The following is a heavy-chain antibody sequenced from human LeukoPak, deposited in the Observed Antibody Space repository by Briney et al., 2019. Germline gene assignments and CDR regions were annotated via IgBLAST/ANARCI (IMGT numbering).Heavy chain of an antibody. CDR3: ARLGYYGSSGYYSYYHYYMDV. CDR1: GGSISSYY. D-gene: IGHD3-22*01. V-gene: IGHV4-59*08. CDR2: IYYSGST. Sequence: PSETLSLTCTVSGGSISSYYWGWIRQPPGKGLEWIGYIYYSGSTNYNPSLKSRVTISVDTSKNQFSLKLSSVTAADTAVYYCARLGYYGSSGYYSYYHYYMDVWGKGTTVTVSS. J-gene: IGHJ6*03.